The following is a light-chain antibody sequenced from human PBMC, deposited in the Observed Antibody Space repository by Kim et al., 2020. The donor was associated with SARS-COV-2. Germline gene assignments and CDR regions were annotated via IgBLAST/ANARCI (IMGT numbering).Light chain of an antibody. V-gene: IGLV3-21*04. CDR1: NIGSKS. Sequence: SSELTQPPSVSVAPGKTARITCGGNNIGSKSVHWYQQKPGQAPVLVTYYDSDRPSGIPERFSGSNSGNTATLTISRVEAGDEADYYCQVWDSSSDLGVFGGGTKLTVL. CDR3: QVWDSSSDLGV. J-gene: IGLJ3*02. CDR2: YDS.